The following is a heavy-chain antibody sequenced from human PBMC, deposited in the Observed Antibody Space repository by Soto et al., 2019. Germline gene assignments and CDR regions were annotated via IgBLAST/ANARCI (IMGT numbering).Heavy chain of an antibody. CDR1: GGSITSGGYY. J-gene: IGHJ4*02. Sequence: SETLSLTCTVSGGSITSGGYYWSWIRQHPGKCLEWIGYIYYSGSTYYNPSLKSRVTISADTSKNQFSLKLSCVTAADTAVYYCARDLRGADYGIDYWGQGTLVTVSS. V-gene: IGHV4-31*03. CDR3: ARDLRGADYGIDY. CDR2: IYYSGST. D-gene: IGHD4-17*01.